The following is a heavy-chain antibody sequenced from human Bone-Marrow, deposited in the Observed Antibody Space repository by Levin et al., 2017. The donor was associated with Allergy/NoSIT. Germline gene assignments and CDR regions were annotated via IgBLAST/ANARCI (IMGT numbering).Heavy chain of an antibody. Sequence: ETLSLTCAASGFTFANYAMNWVRQAPGKGLEWVSALSETGDHTFYADSVKGRFTISRDNYKNTLYLQMNSLRAEDTAVYYCVANVDAAMFDYWGQGTLVTVSS. V-gene: IGHV3-23*01. CDR1: GFTFANYA. CDR2: LSETGDHT. J-gene: IGHJ4*02. CDR3: VANVDAAMFDY. D-gene: IGHD5-18*01.